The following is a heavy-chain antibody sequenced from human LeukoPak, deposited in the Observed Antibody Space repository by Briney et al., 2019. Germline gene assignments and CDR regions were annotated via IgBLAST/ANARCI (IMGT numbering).Heavy chain of an antibody. CDR1: GYTFTGYY. CDR2: NNPNSGGT. D-gene: IGHD1-26*01. CDR3: ASRPYWELGDAFDI. J-gene: IGHJ3*02. Sequence: ASVKVSCKASGYTFTGYYMHWVRQAPGQGLEWMGWNNPNSGGTNYAQKFQGRVTMTRDTSISTAYMELSRLRSDDTAVYYCASRPYWELGDAFDIWGQGTMVTVSS. V-gene: IGHV1-2*02.